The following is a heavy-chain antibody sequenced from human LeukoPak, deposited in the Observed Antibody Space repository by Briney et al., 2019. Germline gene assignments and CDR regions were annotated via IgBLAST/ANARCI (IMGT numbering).Heavy chain of an antibody. J-gene: IGHJ4*02. D-gene: IGHD6-19*01. V-gene: IGHV3-30*18. CDR1: GFTFKSYG. Sequence: PGRSLRLSCAASGFTFKSYGMHWVRQAPGKGLEWVAVISYDGSNKYYADSVKGRFTISRDNSKNTLYLQMNSLRAEDTAVYYCAKNGAVAGAYYFDYWGQGTLVTVSS. CDR2: ISYDGSNK. CDR3: AKNGAVAGAYYFDY.